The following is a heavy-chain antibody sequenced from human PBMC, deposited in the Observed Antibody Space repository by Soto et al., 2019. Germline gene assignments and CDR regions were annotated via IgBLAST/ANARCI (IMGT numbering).Heavy chain of an antibody. CDR3: ARDGYLMDYYGMDV. J-gene: IGHJ6*02. CDR2: IYYSGST. V-gene: IGHV4-31*03. D-gene: IGHD3-22*01. Sequence: NPSETLSLTCTVSGGSISSGGYYWSWIRQHPGKGLEWIGYIYYSGSTYYNPSLKSRVTISVDTSKNQFSLKLSSVTAADTAVYYCARDGYLMDYYGMDVWGQGTTVTVS. CDR1: GGSISSGGYY.